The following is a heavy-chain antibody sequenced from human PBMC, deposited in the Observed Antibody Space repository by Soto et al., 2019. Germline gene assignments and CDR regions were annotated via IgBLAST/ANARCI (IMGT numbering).Heavy chain of an antibody. CDR1: GGCIGSYY. V-gene: IGHV4-59*01. Sequence: PSESLSLTGTVSGGCIGSYYWSWLRQPPGKGLEWIGYIYYSGSTNYNPSLKSRVTISVDTSKNPFSLKLSSVTAADTAVYYCARDRGVVPAAIGYYYYYGMDIWGQGTTLTVSS. D-gene: IGHD2-2*02. J-gene: IGHJ6*02. CDR2: IYYSGST. CDR3: ARDRGVVPAAIGYYYYYGMDI.